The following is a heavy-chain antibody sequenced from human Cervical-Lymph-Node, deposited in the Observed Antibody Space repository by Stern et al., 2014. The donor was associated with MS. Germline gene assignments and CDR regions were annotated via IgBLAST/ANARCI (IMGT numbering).Heavy chain of an antibody. D-gene: IGHD4-23*01. CDR1: GFTFSSYS. CDR3: ARGRGGNYRYYFDY. Sequence: EVQLVESGGGLVKPGGSLRLSCAASGFTFSSYSMHWVRQAPGQGLEWVAFISSGGSYIYYADSLKGRFTLSRDKATNTLYLQMNSLRAEDTAVYYCARGRGGNYRYYFDYWGQGTLVTVSS. J-gene: IGHJ4*02. V-gene: IGHV3-21*01. CDR2: ISSGGSYI.